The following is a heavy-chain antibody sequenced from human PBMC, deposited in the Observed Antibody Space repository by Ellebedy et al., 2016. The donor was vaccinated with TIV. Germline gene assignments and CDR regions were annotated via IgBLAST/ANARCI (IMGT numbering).Heavy chain of an antibody. D-gene: IGHD3-10*01. CDR1: GYSFTSDW. Sequence: GESLKISCKASGYSFTSDWITWVRQTPGKGLEWMGRIHPRDSYSNYNPSFQGHVTISVDKSISTAYLQWSSLEASDTARDFCAIRAGSSLRNGMDVWGQGTTVTVSS. J-gene: IGHJ6*02. CDR3: AIRAGSSLRNGMDV. CDR2: IHPRDSYS. V-gene: IGHV5-10-1*01.